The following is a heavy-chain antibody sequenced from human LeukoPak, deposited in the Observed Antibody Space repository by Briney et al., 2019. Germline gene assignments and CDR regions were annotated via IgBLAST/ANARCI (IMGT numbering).Heavy chain of an antibody. CDR2: IYYSGST. D-gene: IGHD3-9*01. CDR1: GGSISSGGYY. J-gene: IGHJ4*02. Sequence: SGTLSLTCTVSGGSISSGGYYWSWIRQHPGKGLEWIGYIYYSGSTYYNPSLKSRVTISVDTSKNQFSLKLSSVTAADTAVYYCARVTVWQYYFDYWGQGTLVTVSS. CDR3: ARVTVWQYYFDY. V-gene: IGHV4-31*03.